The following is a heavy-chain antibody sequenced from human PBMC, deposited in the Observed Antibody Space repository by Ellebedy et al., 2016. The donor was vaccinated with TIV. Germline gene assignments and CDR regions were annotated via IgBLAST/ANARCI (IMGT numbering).Heavy chain of an antibody. J-gene: IGHJ4*02. CDR3: AKEKAALGKPLFDY. CDR1: GYTFSSYA. D-gene: IGHD6-13*01. Sequence: GESLKISCAASGYTFSSYAMSWVRQAPEKGLELVSGIESSGRSTYYADSVKGRFTMSRDNSKNTLYLQMDSLRAEDTAIYYCAKEKAALGKPLFDYWGQGTLVTVSS. CDR2: IESSGRST. V-gene: IGHV3-23*01.